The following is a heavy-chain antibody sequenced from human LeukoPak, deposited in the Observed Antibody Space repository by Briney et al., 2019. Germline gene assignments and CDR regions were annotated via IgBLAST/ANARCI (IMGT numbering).Heavy chain of an antibody. Sequence: GESLKISCKGSGYSFTSYWIGWVRQMPGKGLEWMGIIYPGDSDTRYSPSFQGQVTISADKSISTAYLQWSSLKASDTAMYYCARLYYYYDSSGYSNWFDPWGQGPLVTVSS. V-gene: IGHV5-51*01. CDR1: GYSFTSYW. CDR2: IYPGDSDT. J-gene: IGHJ5*02. D-gene: IGHD3-22*01. CDR3: ARLYYYYDSSGYSNWFDP.